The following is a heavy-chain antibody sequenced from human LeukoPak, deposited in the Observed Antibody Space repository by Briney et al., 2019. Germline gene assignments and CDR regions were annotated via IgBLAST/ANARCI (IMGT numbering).Heavy chain of an antibody. CDR3: ARAIHNYYDSSGYYFDY. D-gene: IGHD3-22*01. Sequence: GASVKVSRKASGGTFSSYAISWVRQAPGQGLEWMGRIIPILGIANYAQKFQGRVTITADKSTSTAYMELSSLRSEDTAVYYCARAIHNYYDSSGYYFDYWGQGTLVTVSS. J-gene: IGHJ4*02. CDR1: GGTFSSYA. V-gene: IGHV1-69*04. CDR2: IIPILGIA.